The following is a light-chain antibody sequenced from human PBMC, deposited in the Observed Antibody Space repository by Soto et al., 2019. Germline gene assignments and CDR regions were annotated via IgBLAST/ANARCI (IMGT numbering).Light chain of an antibody. V-gene: IGKV3-15*01. CDR3: QQYYNPPWT. CDR2: GAS. Sequence: ETVMTQSPATLSASPGERATLSCRASQSVSSNLAWFQQNPGQAPRLLIYGASTRATGIPARFSGSGSGTDFTLIISSLQAEDVAVYFCQQYYNPPWTFGQGTKVDIK. CDR1: QSVSSN. J-gene: IGKJ1*01.